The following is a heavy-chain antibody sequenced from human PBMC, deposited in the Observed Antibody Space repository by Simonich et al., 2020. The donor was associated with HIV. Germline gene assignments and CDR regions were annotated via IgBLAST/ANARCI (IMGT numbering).Heavy chain of an antibody. Sequence: QVQLVQSGAEVKKPGASVKVSCKASGYTLTDYYIHWVRQAPGQGLEWLGWISPTSGATNYVQKLQGSVTRTRDPSISTVYMELSRLRSDDTAVFYCARAYYDILTGYLYFDYWGQGTLVTVSS. V-gene: IGHV1-2*02. CDR2: ISPTSGAT. CDR3: ARAYYDILTGYLYFDY. D-gene: IGHD3-9*01. CDR1: GYTLTDYY. J-gene: IGHJ4*02.